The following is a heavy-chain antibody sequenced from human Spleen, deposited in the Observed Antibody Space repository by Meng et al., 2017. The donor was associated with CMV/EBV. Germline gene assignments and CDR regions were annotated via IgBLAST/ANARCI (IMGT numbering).Heavy chain of an antibody. D-gene: IGHD1-26*01. Sequence: FTFSNAWMTWVRQAPGKGLEWVGRIKSKTGGGTSDYAAPVKGRFTISRDDSKTTLYLQMNSLKTEDTAVYYCTTGSGDPPRGNWFDPWGQGTLVTVSS. J-gene: IGHJ5*02. CDR2: IKSKTGGGTS. CDR1: FTFSNAW. V-gene: IGHV3-15*01. CDR3: TTGSGDPPRGNWFDP.